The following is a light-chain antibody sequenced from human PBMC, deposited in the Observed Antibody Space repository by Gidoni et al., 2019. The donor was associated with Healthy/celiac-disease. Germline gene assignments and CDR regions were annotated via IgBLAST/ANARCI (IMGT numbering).Light chain of an antibody. J-gene: IGKJ5*01. CDR1: QSVSSY. CDR2: DAS. V-gene: IGKV3-11*01. CDR3: QQRSNWPT. Sequence: DIVLTQSPATLSLSPGERATLSCRDSQSVSSYLAWCQQKPGQAPRLRIYDASNRATGIPARFSGSGSGTDFTLTISSLEPEDFAVYYCQQRSNWPTFGQGTRLESK.